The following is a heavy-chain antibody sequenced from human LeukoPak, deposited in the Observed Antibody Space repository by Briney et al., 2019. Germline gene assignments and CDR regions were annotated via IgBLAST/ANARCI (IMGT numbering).Heavy chain of an antibody. Sequence: SETLSLTCAVYGGSFSGYYWSWIRQPPGKGLEWIGEINHSGSTNYNPSLKSRVTISVDTSKNQFSLKLSSVTAADTAVYYCASRIAAAGDSWWFDPWGQGTLVXXSS. CDR3: ASRIAAAGDSWWFDP. CDR1: GGSFSGYY. D-gene: IGHD6-13*01. J-gene: IGHJ5*02. CDR2: INHSGST. V-gene: IGHV4-34*01.